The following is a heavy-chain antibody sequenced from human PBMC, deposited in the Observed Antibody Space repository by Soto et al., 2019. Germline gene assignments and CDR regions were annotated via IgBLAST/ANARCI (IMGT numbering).Heavy chain of an antibody. J-gene: IGHJ3*02. Sequence: GGSLRLSCAASGFTFSSYGMHWVRQAPGKGLEWVAVISYDGGNKYYADSVKGRFTISRDNSKNTLYLQMNSLRAEDTAVYYCAKVPMGRTGGAFDIWGQGTMVTVSS. CDR3: AKVPMGRTGGAFDI. CDR1: GFTFSSYG. V-gene: IGHV3-30*18. CDR2: ISYDGGNK. D-gene: IGHD2-8*02.